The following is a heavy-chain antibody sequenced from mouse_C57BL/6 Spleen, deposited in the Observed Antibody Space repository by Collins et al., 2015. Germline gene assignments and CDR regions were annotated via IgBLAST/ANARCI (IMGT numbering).Heavy chain of an antibody. CDR2: IDPSDSSP. CDR3: ARGGSRFSYFFDY. Sequence: QLQQPGAELVKPGASVKLSCKASGYTFTSYWTQWIKQRPGQGLEWIGEIDPSDSSPNYNQKFKGRATLTVDTSSSTAYMHLSSLTSEDSAVYYCARGGSRFSYFFDYWGQGSTLTVSS. V-gene: IGHV1-50*01. J-gene: IGHJ2*01. CDR1: GYTFTSYW. D-gene: IGHD1-1*01.